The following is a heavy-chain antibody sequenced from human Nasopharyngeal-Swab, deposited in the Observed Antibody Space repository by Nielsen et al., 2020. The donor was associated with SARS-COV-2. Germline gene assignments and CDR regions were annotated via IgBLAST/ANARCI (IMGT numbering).Heavy chain of an antibody. J-gene: IGHJ2*01. Sequence: GGSLRLSCIASGFTFSTYSMNWVRQAQGKGLEWVSSISGTSTYIYYADSVKGRFTVSRDNARNSVYLQMNSLSGDDTAVYFCARDLVSSWRAIGNWYFDLWGRGTLVTVSS. V-gene: IGHV3-21*01. CDR1: GFTFSTYS. CDR2: ISGTSTYI. D-gene: IGHD6-13*01. CDR3: ARDLVSSWRAIGNWYFDL.